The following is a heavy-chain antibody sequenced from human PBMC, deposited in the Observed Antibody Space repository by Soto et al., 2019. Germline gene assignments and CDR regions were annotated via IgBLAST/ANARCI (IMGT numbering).Heavy chain of an antibody. CDR2: IYYRGNA. V-gene: IGHV4-39*01. CDR3: ARLEGLATISYYFDF. D-gene: IGHD3-9*01. Sequence: QLQLQESGPGLVKPSETLSLTCSVSDDSINSDKYYWGWIRQPPGKGLEWIGSIYYRGNAYYNPSLQTGVTISLDKSRSQFSRKLNSVTAADSAVYFCARLEGLATISYYFDFWGPGALVTVSS. CDR1: DDSINSDKYY. J-gene: IGHJ4*02.